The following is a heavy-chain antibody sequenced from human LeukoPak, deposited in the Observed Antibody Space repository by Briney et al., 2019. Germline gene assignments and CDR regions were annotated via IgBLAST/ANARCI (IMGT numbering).Heavy chain of an antibody. Sequence: PSETLSLTCTASGGSISSSSDYWGWIRQPPGKGLEWIGSIYYSGSTNYNPSLKSRVTISVDTSKNQFSLKLYSVTAADTAVYYCARSSGWFDPWGQGTLVTVSS. V-gene: IGHV4-39*01. CDR1: GGSISSSSDY. CDR2: IYYSGST. CDR3: ARSSGWFDP. J-gene: IGHJ5*02.